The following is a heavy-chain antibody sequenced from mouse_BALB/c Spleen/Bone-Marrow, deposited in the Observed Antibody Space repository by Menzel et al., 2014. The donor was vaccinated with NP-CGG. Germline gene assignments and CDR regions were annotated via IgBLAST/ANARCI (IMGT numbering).Heavy chain of an antibody. CDR2: TNPTSGYT. CDR1: GYTFTSYW. D-gene: IGHD2-1*01. J-gene: IGHJ3*01. Sequence: VQLQQSGPELAKPGASVKMSCRASGYTFTSYWMNWVKQRPVQGLEWIGYTNPTSGYTEYNQKFKDKATLTTDKSSSTAYMQLSSLTSEDSAVYYCTTGGNDWFAYWGQGTLVTVSA. CDR3: TTGGNDWFAY. V-gene: IGHV1-7*01.